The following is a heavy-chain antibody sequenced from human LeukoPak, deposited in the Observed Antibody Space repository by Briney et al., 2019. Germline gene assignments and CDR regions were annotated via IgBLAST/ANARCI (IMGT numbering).Heavy chain of an antibody. D-gene: IGHD3-3*01. V-gene: IGHV1-8*01. Sequence: ASVKVSCKASGYTFTIYDINWVRQAPGQGXEWVGWMXXXNGGTVYAQKFQGRVTMTRDTSTGTLYMELNSLKSEDTAVYYCARGAIFGVTPRGYGMDVWGQGTTVTVSS. CDR2: MXXXNGGT. J-gene: IGHJ6*02. CDR3: ARGAIFGVTPRGYGMDV. CDR1: GYTFTIYD.